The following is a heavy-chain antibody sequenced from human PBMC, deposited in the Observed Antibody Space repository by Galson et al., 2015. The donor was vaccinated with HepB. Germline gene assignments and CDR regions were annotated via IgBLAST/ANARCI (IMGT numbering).Heavy chain of an antibody. CDR1: GFTFSSYA. D-gene: IGHD3-3*01. J-gene: IGHJ4*02. CDR3: AKPPWTVFGVVSRKSYYFDH. Sequence: SLRLSCAASGFTFSSYAMHWVRQAPGKGLEWVSSVSASGGGAHYADSVKGRFAVSRNNSKNTLYPKMNRLRAEESAVYYCAKPPWTVFGVVSRKSYYFDHWGRGTLVTVSS. CDR2: VSASGGGA. V-gene: IGHV3-23*01.